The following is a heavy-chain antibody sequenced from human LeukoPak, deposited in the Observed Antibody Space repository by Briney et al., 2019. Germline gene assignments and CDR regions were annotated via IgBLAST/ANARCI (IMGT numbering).Heavy chain of an antibody. V-gene: IGHV3-73*01. Sequence: GGSLRLSCAASGFTFSGSAMHWVRQASGKGLEWVGRIRSKANSYATAYAASVKGRFTISRDDSKNTLYLQMNSLRAEDTAVYYCAKNSKGGVATTAIVYFDYWGQGTLVTVSS. CDR3: AKNSKGGVATTAIVYFDY. CDR2: IRSKANSYAT. D-gene: IGHD5-12*01. J-gene: IGHJ4*02. CDR1: GFTFSGSA.